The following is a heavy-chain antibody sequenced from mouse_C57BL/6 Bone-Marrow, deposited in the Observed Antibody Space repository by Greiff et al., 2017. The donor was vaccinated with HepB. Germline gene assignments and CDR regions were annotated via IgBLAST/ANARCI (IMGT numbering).Heavy chain of an antibody. CDR2: IDPSDSYT. Sequence: VKLQQPGAELVKPGASVKLSCKASGYTFTSYWMQWVKQRPGQGLEWIGEIDPSDSYTNYNQKFKGKATLTVDTSSSTAYMQLSSLTSEDSAVYYCARGYYYGSSSSYYAMDYWGQGTSVTVSS. J-gene: IGHJ4*01. CDR3: ARGYYYGSSSSYYAMDY. V-gene: IGHV1-50*01. D-gene: IGHD1-1*01. CDR1: GYTFTSYW.